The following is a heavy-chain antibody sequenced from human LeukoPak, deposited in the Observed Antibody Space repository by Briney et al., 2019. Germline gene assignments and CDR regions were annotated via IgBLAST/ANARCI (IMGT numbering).Heavy chain of an antibody. CDR3: ARSRYYDFWSGYPIDY. J-gene: IGHJ4*02. V-gene: IGHV1-69*04. D-gene: IGHD3-3*01. Sequence: ASVKVSCKASGGTFSSYAISWVRQAPGQGLEWMGRIIPILGIANYAQKFRGRVTITADKSTSTAYMELSSLRSEDTAVYYCARSRYYDFWSGYPIDYWGQGTLVTVSS. CDR1: GGTFSSYA. CDR2: IIPILGIA.